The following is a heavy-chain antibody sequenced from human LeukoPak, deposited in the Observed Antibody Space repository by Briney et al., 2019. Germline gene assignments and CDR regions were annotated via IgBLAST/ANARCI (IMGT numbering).Heavy chain of an antibody. Sequence: ASVEVSCKASGYTFTNYNMHWVRQAPGQGLEWMGWIYPKTGGTSYAQKFQGRVTMTRDTSISTAYMELIGLRSDDTAVYYCAGPWDQVGFDPWGQGTLVSVSS. D-gene: IGHD1-26*01. CDR1: GYTFTNYN. V-gene: IGHV1-2*02. CDR3: AGPWDQVGFDP. J-gene: IGHJ5*02. CDR2: IYPKTGGT.